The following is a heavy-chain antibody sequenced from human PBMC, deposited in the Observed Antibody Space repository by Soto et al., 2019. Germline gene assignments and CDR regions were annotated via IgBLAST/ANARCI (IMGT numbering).Heavy chain of an antibody. CDR3: ARQATTVMATGWFDP. Sequence: PGESLKISGKGSGYSFTSYCIGWVRQMPWKGLEWMGIIYPGDSDTRYSPSFQGQVTISADKSISTAYLQWSSLKASDTAMYYCARQATTVMATGWFDPWGPGSMLTVYS. CDR1: GYSFTSYC. CDR2: IYPGDSDT. V-gene: IGHV5-51*01. D-gene: IGHD4-4*01. J-gene: IGHJ5*02.